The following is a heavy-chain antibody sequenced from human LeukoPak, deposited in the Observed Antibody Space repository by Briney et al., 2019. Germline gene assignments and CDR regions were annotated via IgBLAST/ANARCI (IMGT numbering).Heavy chain of an antibody. J-gene: IGHJ4*02. V-gene: IGHV3-21*01. Sequence: PGGSLRLSCAASGFTFSSYWMSWVRQAPGKGLEWVSSISSSSSYIYYADSVKGRFTSSRDNAKNSLYLQMNSLRAEDTAVYYCASYYDFWSGYYTYYFDYWGQGTLVTVSS. D-gene: IGHD3-3*01. CDR2: ISSSSSYI. CDR3: ASYYDFWSGYYTYYFDY. CDR1: GFTFSSYW.